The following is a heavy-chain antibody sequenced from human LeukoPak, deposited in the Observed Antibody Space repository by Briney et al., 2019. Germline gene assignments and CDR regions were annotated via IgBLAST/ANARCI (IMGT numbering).Heavy chain of an antibody. V-gene: IGHV3-74*01. CDR1: GFTFSSYW. CDR3: ATLGGGHSLDY. D-gene: IGHD5-18*01. J-gene: IGHJ4*02. Sequence: GGSLRLSCAASGFTFSSYWMHWVRQAPGKGLVWVSRINSDGSSTSYADSVKGRFTISRDNAKNTLYLQMNSLRAEDTAVYYCATLGGGHSLDYWGQGTLVTASS. CDR2: INSDGSST.